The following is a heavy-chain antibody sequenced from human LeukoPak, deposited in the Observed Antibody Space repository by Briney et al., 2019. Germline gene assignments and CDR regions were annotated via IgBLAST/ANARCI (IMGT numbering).Heavy chain of an antibody. CDR3: ARLVYDFWSGYYAWPYYFDY. V-gene: IGHV4-39*07. Sequence: SETLSLTCTVSGGSINSNSYYWGWIRQPPGKGLEWIGSIYYSGSTYYNPSLKSRVTISVDTSKNQFSLKLSSVTAADTAVYYCARLVYDFWSGYYAWPYYFDYWGQGTLVTVSS. D-gene: IGHD3-3*01. CDR2: IYYSGST. CDR1: GGSINSNSYY. J-gene: IGHJ4*02.